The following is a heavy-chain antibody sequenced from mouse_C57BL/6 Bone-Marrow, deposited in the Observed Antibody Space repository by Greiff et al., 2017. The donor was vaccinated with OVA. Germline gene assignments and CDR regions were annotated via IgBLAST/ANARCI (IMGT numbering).Heavy chain of an antibody. J-gene: IGHJ2*01. CDR3: TRSGLLLPYVDY. CDR2: LYPRDGST. V-gene: IGHV1-85*01. Sequence: QVQLKESGPELLKPGASVKLSCKASGYTFTSYDLNWVKQRPGQGLEWIGWLYPRDGSTKYNEKFKGKATLTVDTSSSTAYMEIHSLTSEDTAVYYCTRSGLLLPYVDYWGQGTTLTVSS. D-gene: IGHD1-1*01. CDR1: GYTFTSYD.